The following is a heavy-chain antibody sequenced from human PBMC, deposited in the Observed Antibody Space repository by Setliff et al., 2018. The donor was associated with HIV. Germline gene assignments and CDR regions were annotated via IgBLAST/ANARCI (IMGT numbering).Heavy chain of an antibody. CDR3: ARVFWYGLPQIYYYMDV. V-gene: IGHV3-23*03. CDR1: GFTFSGYS. J-gene: IGHJ6*03. CDR2: IYSDGSNT. D-gene: IGHD2-8*02. Sequence: GGSLRLSCAASGFTFSGYSMTWVRQAPGKGLEWVSVIYSDGSNTYYADSVKGRFTISRDNSKSTLYLQMNSLRAEDTAVYYCARVFWYGLPQIYYYMDVWGKGTTVTVSS.